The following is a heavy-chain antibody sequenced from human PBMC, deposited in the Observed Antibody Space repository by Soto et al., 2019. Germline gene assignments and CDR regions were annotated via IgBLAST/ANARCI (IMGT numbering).Heavy chain of an antibody. CDR1: GGTFSNYA. CDR2: IFPLFGTT. CDR3: ARDLSTGRRHSVFDI. D-gene: IGHD3-10*01. Sequence: QVQLVQSGAEVKKPGSSVKVSCKASGGTFSNYAIDWVRQAPGQGLEWMGGIFPLFGTTSYAQRFQGRVTITADKSTSTAYIELRSLRSEETAVIYCARDLSTGRRHSVFDIWGLGTMVSVSS. V-gene: IGHV1-69*06. J-gene: IGHJ3*02.